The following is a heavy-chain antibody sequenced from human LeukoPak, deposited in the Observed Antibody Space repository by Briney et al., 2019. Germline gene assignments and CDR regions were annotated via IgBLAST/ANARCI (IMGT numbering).Heavy chain of an antibody. Sequence: GESLKISCKGSGYSFTSYWISWVRQMPGKGLEWMGRIDPSDSYTNYSPSFQGHVTISADKSISTAYLQWSSLKASDTAMYYCARHPGGLDYGDYLIDYWGQGTLVTVSS. CDR2: IDPSDSYT. CDR3: ARHPGGLDYGDYLIDY. V-gene: IGHV5-10-1*01. J-gene: IGHJ4*02. D-gene: IGHD4-17*01. CDR1: GYSFTSYW.